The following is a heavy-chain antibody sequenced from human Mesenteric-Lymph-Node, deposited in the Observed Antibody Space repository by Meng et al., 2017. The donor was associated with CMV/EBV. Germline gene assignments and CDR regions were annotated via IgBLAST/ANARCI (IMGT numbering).Heavy chain of an antibody. CDR3: ARGRFTVAAVGADY. V-gene: IGHV1-2*02. D-gene: IGHD6-13*01. Sequence: SGYTFSDYDMNWVRQAPGQGLEWMGWINPKSGTTHSAQKFQGRVTMTRDTSITTAYVELSRLRSDDTAVYFCARGRFTVAAVGADYWGQGTLVTVSS. CDR2: INPKSGTT. CDR1: GYTFSDYD. J-gene: IGHJ4*02.